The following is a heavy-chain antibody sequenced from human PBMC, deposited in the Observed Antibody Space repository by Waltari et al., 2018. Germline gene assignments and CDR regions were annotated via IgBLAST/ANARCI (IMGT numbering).Heavy chain of an antibody. D-gene: IGHD5-12*01. Sequence: QLQLQESGPGLVKPSETLSLTCTVSGGSISSSSYYWGWTRQPPGKGLEWIGSIYYSGSTYYNPSLKSRVTISVDTSKNQFSLKLSSVTAADTAVYYCAREVVATTSIDYWGQGTLVTVSS. J-gene: IGHJ4*02. CDR2: IYYSGST. V-gene: IGHV4-39*07. CDR3: AREVVATTSIDY. CDR1: GGSISSSSYY.